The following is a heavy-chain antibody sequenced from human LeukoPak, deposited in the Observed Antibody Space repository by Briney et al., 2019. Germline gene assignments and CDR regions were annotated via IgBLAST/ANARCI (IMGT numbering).Heavy chain of an antibody. CDR1: GFTFSGYA. CDR2: ISSNGGST. V-gene: IGHV3-64D*06. J-gene: IGHJ4*02. D-gene: IGHD3-10*01. CDR3: VKVDGEYGSGSYYFDY. Sequence: GGSLRLSCSASGFTFSGYAMHWVRQAPGKGLEHVSAISSNGGSTDCADSVKGRFTISRDNSKSTLYLQMSSLRTEDTAVYYCVKVDGEYGSGSYYFDYWGQGTLVTVSS.